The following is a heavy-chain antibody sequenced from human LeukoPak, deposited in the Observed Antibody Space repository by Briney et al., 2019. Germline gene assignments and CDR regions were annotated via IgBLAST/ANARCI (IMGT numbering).Heavy chain of an antibody. Sequence: GESLKISCKGSGYSFTSYWIGWVRQMPGKCLKWMGIIYPGDSDTRYSPSFQGQVTISADKSISTAYLQWSSLKASDTAMYYCARRALLASLYDWGQGTLVTVSS. D-gene: IGHD2-8*02. V-gene: IGHV5-51*01. CDR3: ARRALLASLYD. J-gene: IGHJ4*02. CDR2: IYPGDSDT. CDR1: GYSFTSYW.